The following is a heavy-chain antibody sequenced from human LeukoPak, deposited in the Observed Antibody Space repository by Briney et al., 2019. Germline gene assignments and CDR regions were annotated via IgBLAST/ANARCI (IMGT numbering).Heavy chain of an antibody. V-gene: IGHV3-53*01. CDR3: ARHDYAEY. J-gene: IGHJ4*02. Sequence: GGSLRLSRAASGFTVSSDYMTWARQAPGKGLEWVSVIHTDGTTHYADSVKGRFTISRDKSTNTLYLQMDSLRAEDTAVYYCARHDYAEYWGQGTLVTVSS. CDR2: IHTDGTT. CDR1: GFTVSSDY.